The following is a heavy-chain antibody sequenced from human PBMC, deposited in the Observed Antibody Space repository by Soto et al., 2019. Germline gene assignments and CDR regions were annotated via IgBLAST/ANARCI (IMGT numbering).Heavy chain of an antibody. J-gene: IGHJ4*02. CDR3: AREVIAVAGETFDY. CDR2: IYYSGST. Sequence: LSLTCTVSGGSISSYYWSWIRQPPGKGLEWIGYIYYSGSTNYNPSLKSRVTISVDTSKNQFSLKLSSVTAADTAVYYCAREVIAVAGETFDYWGQGTLVTVSS. D-gene: IGHD6-19*01. CDR1: GGSISSYY. V-gene: IGHV4-59*01.